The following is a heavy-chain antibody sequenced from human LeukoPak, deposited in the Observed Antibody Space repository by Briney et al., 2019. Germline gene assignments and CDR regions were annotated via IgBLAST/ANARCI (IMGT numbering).Heavy chain of an antibody. CDR2: IRQDGSEK. Sequence: GGSLRLSCAASGFTFTSFWMTWVRQAPGKGLEWVANIRQDGSEKYYVDSVEGRFTISRDNTKNSLYLQMNSLRAEDTAVYYCARDARGDGFAIWGQGTMVTVSS. D-gene: IGHD3-10*01. CDR1: GFTFTSFW. J-gene: IGHJ3*02. V-gene: IGHV3-7*04. CDR3: ARDARGDGFAI.